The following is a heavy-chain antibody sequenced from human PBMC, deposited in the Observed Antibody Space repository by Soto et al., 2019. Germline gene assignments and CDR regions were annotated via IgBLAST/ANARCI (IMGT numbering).Heavy chain of an antibody. J-gene: IGHJ6*03. V-gene: IGHV1-18*01. D-gene: IGHD2-21*01. CDR2: ISAYNGNT. CDR3: ARDKEIAGVLHYYYYMDV. CDR1: GYTFTSYG. Sequence: ASVKVSCKASGYTFTSYGISWVRQAPGQGLEWMGWISAYNGNTNYAQKLQGRVTMTTDNSTSTAYMELRSLRSDDTAVYYCARDKEIAGVLHYYYYMDVWGKGTTVTVSS.